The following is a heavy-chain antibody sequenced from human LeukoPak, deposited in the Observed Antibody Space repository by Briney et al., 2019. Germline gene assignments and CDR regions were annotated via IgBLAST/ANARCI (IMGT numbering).Heavy chain of an antibody. CDR3: AEQWLVLGAFDY. V-gene: IGHV3-23*01. D-gene: IGHD6-19*01. Sequence: GGSLRLSCAASGFTFSNYAMSWVRQAPRKGLEWVSGISGSGDNTYYADSVKGRFTVSRDNSKNTLYVQMKSLRAEDTAVYYCAEQWLVLGAFDYWGQGTLVTVSS. CDR2: ISGSGDNT. J-gene: IGHJ4*02. CDR1: GFTFSNYA.